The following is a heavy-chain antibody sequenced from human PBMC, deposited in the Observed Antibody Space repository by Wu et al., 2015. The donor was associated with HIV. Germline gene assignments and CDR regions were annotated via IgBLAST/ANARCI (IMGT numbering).Heavy chain of an antibody. V-gene: IGHV1-18*01. CDR3: ARDGSGDNNPWYFDV. Sequence: QVQLVQSGAEVKKPGASVKVSCKASGYTFTSYGISWVRQAPGQGLEWMGWISAYKGNTNYAQKFQGRVTMTTDTSTNTAYMELSRLRSDDTAVYYCARDGSGDNNPWYFDVWGRGTLISVSS. J-gene: IGHJ2*01. CDR2: ISAYKGNT. D-gene: IGHD2-15*01. CDR1: GYTFTSYG.